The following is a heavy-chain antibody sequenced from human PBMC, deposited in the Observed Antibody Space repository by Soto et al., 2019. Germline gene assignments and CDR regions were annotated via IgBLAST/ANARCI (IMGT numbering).Heavy chain of an antibody. Sequence: GGSLRLSCAASGFTFSSYAMSWVRQAPGKGLEWVSAISGSGGSTYYADSVKGRFTISRDNSKNTLYLQMNSLRAEDTAVYYCAKTRKEYSSSSPKTKDWYFDLWGRGTLVTVSS. CDR3: AKTRKEYSSSSPKTKDWYFDL. CDR2: ISGSGGST. J-gene: IGHJ2*01. D-gene: IGHD6-6*01. V-gene: IGHV3-23*01. CDR1: GFTFSSYA.